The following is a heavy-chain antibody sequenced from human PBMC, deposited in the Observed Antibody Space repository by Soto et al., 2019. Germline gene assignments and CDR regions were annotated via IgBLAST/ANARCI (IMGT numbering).Heavy chain of an antibody. V-gene: IGHV1-46*01. D-gene: IGHD2-21*02. Sequence: QVQLVQSAVEVKNPGASVKLSCQASGYTFINYYIHWVRQAPGQGLEWMGLINPSDAYTEYAQRFQGRVAITRNKSTNTVYMDLYSLTSDDTAMYYCARDEVTTLVRNFDFWGQGTLVTVSS. J-gene: IGHJ4*02. CDR3: ARDEVTTLVRNFDF. CDR2: INPSDAYT. CDR1: GYTFINYY.